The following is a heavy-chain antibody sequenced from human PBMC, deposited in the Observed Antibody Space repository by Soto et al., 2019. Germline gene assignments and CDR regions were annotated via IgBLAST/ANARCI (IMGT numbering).Heavy chain of an antibody. V-gene: IGHV3-7*03. J-gene: IGHJ6*02. CDR2: IRQDTNEK. CDR3: ARVLSSGWYSGMDV. Sequence: GGSLRLSCAASGFTFSSYWMSWVRQAPGRGLEWVANIRQDTNEKYYVDSVRGRFTISRDNAKNSLYLQMNSLRAEDTAVYYCARVLSSGWYSGMDVWGQETTVTVSS. D-gene: IGHD6-19*01. CDR1: GFTFSSYW.